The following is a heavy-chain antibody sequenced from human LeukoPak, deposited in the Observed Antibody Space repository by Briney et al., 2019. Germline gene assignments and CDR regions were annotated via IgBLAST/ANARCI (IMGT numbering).Heavy chain of an antibody. CDR3: AGRRGGYNSAFDY. D-gene: IGHD5-24*01. Sequence: GGSLRLSCAGSGFSFSDYSMNWVRQAPGKGLEWVSYIFSSSSTIYYADSVKGRFTNSRDNSKNTLYLQMNSLRAEDTAVYYCAGRRGGYNSAFDYWGQGTLVTVSS. CDR1: GFSFSDYS. J-gene: IGHJ4*02. CDR2: IFSSSSTI. V-gene: IGHV3-48*01.